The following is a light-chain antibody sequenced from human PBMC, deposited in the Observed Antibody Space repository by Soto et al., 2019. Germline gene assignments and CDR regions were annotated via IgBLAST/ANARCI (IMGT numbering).Light chain of an antibody. CDR3: QQSYTTPRT. CDR1: QSISTF. V-gene: IGKV1-39*01. J-gene: IGKJ1*01. CDR2: AAS. Sequence: DIQMTQSPSSLSASVGDRVSVTCRASQSISTFLNWYQQRPGEAPKLLIYAASSLQSAVPSRFIGSGSGADFTLTIGSLQPEDFANYYCQQSYTTPRTFGQGTKVEVK.